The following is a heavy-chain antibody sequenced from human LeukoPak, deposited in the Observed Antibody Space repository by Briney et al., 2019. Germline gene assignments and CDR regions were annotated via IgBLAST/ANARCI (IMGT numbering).Heavy chain of an antibody. J-gene: IGHJ4*02. CDR2: INPNSGGT. CDR3: ASLPYSSGWFDY. CDR1: GYTFTGYY. D-gene: IGHD6-19*01. Sequence: ASVKVSCKASGYTFTGYYMHWVRQAPGQGLEWMGWINPNSGGTNYAQKFQGRVTMTRVTSISTAYMELSRLRSDDTAVYYCASLPYSSGWFDYWGQGTLVTVSS. V-gene: IGHV1-2*02.